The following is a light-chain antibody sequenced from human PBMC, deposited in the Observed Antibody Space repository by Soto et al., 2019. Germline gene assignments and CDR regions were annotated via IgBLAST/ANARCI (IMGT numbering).Light chain of an antibody. CDR2: RTF. CDR3: QQFSSSPLT. CDR1: QSISSSY. Sequence: EIVLTQSPGTLSLSPGERATLSCRASQSISSSYLAWYQQKPGQPPRLLLYRTFSRAASIPDRFSGSGSGTDFTLTISRLEPEDFAVYFCQQFSSSPLTFGGGTKVEI. V-gene: IGKV3-20*01. J-gene: IGKJ4*01.